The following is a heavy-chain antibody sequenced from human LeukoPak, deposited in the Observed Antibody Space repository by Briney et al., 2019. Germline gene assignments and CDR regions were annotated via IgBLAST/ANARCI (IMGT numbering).Heavy chain of an antibody. V-gene: IGHV3-23*01. CDR2: ISGRGGST. J-gene: IGHJ4*02. Sequence: GGSLKLSCAASGFTFNSYAMNWVRQAPGKGLEWVSAISGRGGSTYYADYVKGRSTISRDNSKNMLFLQMNSLRAEDTAVYYCAKSMAGYCDITIDNWGQGTLVTVSS. CDR3: AKSMAGYCDITIDN. D-gene: IGHD2-15*01. CDR1: GFTFNSYA.